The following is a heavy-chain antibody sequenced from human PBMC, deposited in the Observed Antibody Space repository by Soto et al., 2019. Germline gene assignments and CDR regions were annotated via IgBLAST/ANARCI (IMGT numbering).Heavy chain of an antibody. CDR1: GFTVSDYY. CDR2: ISSSSSYT. Sequence: LRLLSAASGFTVSDYYIIWILQSPGKGLEWVSYISSSSSYTNYADSVKGRFTTSRDNAKNSLYLQMNSLRAEDTAVYYCARALGYCSSTSCYLGFDPWGQGTLVTVSS. V-gene: IGHV3-11*05. D-gene: IGHD2-2*01. CDR3: ARALGYCSSTSCYLGFDP. J-gene: IGHJ5*02.